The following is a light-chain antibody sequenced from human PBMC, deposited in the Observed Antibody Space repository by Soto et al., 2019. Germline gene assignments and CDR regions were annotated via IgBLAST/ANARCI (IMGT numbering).Light chain of an antibody. Sequence: EIVLTQSPATLSLSPGERATLSCRASHSVSSNLAWYQQKPGQAPRLLIYSASTRATGIPARFSGSGSGADFTLTISSLQSEDFAVFYCQQYYDWPITFGQGTRLEIK. J-gene: IGKJ5*01. CDR2: SAS. CDR1: HSVSSN. V-gene: IGKV3-15*01. CDR3: QQYYDWPIT.